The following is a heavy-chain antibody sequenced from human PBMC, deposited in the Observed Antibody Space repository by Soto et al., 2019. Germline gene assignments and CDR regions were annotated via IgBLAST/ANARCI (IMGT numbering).Heavy chain of an antibody. V-gene: IGHV3-15*07. CDR3: TTDSYSTIIIVRFDY. CDR1: GFTFSKAW. Sequence: PGGALRASCAAPGFTFSKAWIKWVRPAPGKGLEWVGRIKSKTDGGTTDFAEPVKGRFAISRDDSNNMVYLQMSSLKIEDTAVYYCTTDSYSTIIIVRFDYWGHGTLVTVSS. J-gene: IGHJ4*01. CDR2: IKSKTDGGTT. D-gene: IGHD3-22*01.